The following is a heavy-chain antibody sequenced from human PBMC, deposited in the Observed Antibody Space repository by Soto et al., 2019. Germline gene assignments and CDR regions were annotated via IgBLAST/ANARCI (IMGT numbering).Heavy chain of an antibody. CDR1: GGSMRGYS. Sequence: SETLSLTCKVSGGSMRGYSWSWIRQTPGEGLEWIGYVPHSGRTDYSPSLKNRVTISLDMSKNHFALHVNSVDPADTAVYYCARVAMENYHDMWSGSTSSALDVWGQGTTVTVS. CDR3: ARVAMENYHDMWSGSTSSALDV. CDR2: VPHSGRT. V-gene: IGHV4-59*13. D-gene: IGHD3-3*01. J-gene: IGHJ6*02.